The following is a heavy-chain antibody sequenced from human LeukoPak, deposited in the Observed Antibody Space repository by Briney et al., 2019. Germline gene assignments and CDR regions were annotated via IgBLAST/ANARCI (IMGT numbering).Heavy chain of an antibody. Sequence: PGGSLRLSCAASGFTFSSYGMHWVRQAPGKGLEWVAVISYDGSNKYYADSVTGRFTISRDNSKNTLYLQMNSLRAEDTAVYYCAKELTQFIAAEVTDYWGQGTLVTVSS. CDR1: GFTFSSYG. CDR3: AKELTQFIAAEVTDY. V-gene: IGHV3-30*18. D-gene: IGHD6-13*01. CDR2: ISYDGSNK. J-gene: IGHJ4*02.